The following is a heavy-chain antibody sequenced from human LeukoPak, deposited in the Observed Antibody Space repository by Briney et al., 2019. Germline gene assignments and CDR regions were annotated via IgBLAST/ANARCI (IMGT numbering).Heavy chain of an antibody. V-gene: IGHV1-69*05. Sequence: ASVKVSCKASGGTFSSYAISWVRQAPGQGLEWMGGIIPIFGTANYAQKFQGRVTITTDESTSTAYMELSSLRSEDTAVYYCAREPQIVVVVAATGIGAFDIWGQGTMATVSS. CDR1: GGTFSSYA. J-gene: IGHJ3*02. CDR3: AREPQIVVVVAATGIGAFDI. CDR2: IIPIFGTA. D-gene: IGHD2-15*01.